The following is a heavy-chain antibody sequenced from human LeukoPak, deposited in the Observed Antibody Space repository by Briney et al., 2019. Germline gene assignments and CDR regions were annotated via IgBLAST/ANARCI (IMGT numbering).Heavy chain of an antibody. CDR1: GYNFTSYW. J-gene: IGHJ4*02. Sequence: PGESLQISCQGSGYNFTSYWISWVRQMPGKGLEWMGRIDPSDSYTNYSPSFQGHVTISVDTSISTAYLQWSSLKASDTAMYYCARLRDGSIDYWGQGTLVTVSS. CDR3: ARLRDGSIDY. CDR2: IDPSDSYT. V-gene: IGHV5-10-1*01.